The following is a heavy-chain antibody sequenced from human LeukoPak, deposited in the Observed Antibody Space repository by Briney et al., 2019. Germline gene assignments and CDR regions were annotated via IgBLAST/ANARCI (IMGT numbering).Heavy chain of an antibody. CDR1: GYSFTSYW. J-gene: IGHJ5*02. CDR2: IYPGDSDT. V-gene: IGHV5-51*01. CDR3: ARRVLTTVTPGGFDP. Sequence: GESLKISSKGSGYSFTSYWIGWVRQLPGKGLEWMGIIYPGDSDTRYSPSFQGQVTISADKSISTAYLQWSSLKASDTAMYYCARRVLTTVTPGGFDPWGQGTLVTVSS. D-gene: IGHD4-17*01.